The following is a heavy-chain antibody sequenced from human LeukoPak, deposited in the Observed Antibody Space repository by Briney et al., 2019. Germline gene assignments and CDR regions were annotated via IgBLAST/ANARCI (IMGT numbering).Heavy chain of an antibody. D-gene: IGHD3-10*01. Sequence: GGSLRFSCVASGFTFSSYWMGWVRQAPGKGLEWVSSISTSSAYIYYADSVKGRLTISRDNAKNSLYLQMSSLRAEDTAVYYCARQTYYYHSGSPDDAFDIWGQGTMVTVSS. CDR3: ARQTYYYHSGSPDDAFDI. CDR2: ISTSSAYI. V-gene: IGHV3-21*01. CDR1: GFTFSSYW. J-gene: IGHJ3*02.